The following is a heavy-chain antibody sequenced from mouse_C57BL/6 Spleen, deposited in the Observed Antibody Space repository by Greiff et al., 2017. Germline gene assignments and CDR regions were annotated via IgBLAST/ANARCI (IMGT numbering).Heavy chain of an antibody. Sequence: QVQLQQPGAELVRPGSSVKLSCKASGYTFTSYWMHWVKQRPIQGLEWIGNIDPSDSETHYNQKFKDKATLTVDKSSSTAYMQLSSLTSEDSAVYYCARQESNSHAWFAYWGQGTLVTVSA. V-gene: IGHV1-52*01. D-gene: IGHD2-5*01. CDR1: GYTFTSYW. CDR2: IDPSDSET. CDR3: ARQESNSHAWFAY. J-gene: IGHJ3*01.